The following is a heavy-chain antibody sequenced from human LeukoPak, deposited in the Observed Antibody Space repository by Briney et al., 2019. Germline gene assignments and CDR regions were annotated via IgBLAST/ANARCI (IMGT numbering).Heavy chain of an antibody. V-gene: IGHV1-18*01. D-gene: IGHD2-2*01. CDR2: ISAYNGNT. J-gene: IGHJ5*02. CDR3: AREGYCSSTSCLYNWFDP. Sequence: ASVKVSCKASGYTFTSYGISWVRQAPGQGLEWMGWISAYNGNTNYAQKLQGRVTMTTDTSTSTAYMELRSLRSDDTAVYYCAREGYCSSTSCLYNWFDPWGQGTLVTVSS. CDR1: GYTFTSYG.